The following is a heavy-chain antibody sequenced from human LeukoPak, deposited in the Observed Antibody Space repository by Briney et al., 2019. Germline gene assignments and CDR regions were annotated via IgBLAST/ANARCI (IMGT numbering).Heavy chain of an antibody. CDR3: AREVGTSGWYTFDY. Sequence: SQTLSLTCAISGDSVSSKNGAWNWVRQSPSRGLEWLGRTYYRSKWYDDYAESLKGRITISPDASKNQFSLQLNSVTPEDTAVYYCAREVGTSGWYTFDYWGQGTLVTVSS. D-gene: IGHD6-19*01. CDR1: GDSVSSKNGA. V-gene: IGHV6-1*01. CDR2: TYYRSKWYD. J-gene: IGHJ4*02.